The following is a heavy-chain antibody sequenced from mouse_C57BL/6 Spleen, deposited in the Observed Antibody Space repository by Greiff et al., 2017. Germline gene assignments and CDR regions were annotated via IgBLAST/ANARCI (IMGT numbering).Heavy chain of an antibody. V-gene: IGHV5-17*01. CDR1: GFTFSDYG. CDR3: ARGDYGNYLDY. D-gene: IGHD2-1*01. J-gene: IGHJ2*01. Sequence: EVQGVESGGGLVKPGGSLKLSCAASGFTFSDYGMHWVRQAPEKGLEWVAYISSGSSTIYYADTVKGRFTISRDNAKNTLFLQMTSLRSEDTAMYYCARGDYGNYLDYWGQGTTLTVSS. CDR2: ISSGSSTI.